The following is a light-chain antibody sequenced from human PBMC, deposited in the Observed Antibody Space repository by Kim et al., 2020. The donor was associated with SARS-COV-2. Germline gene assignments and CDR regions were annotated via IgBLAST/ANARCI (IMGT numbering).Light chain of an antibody. CDR1: SLRRYY. CDR2: GKN. Sequence: ALVQTVRITCQGDSLRRYYASWYQQKPGHAPVLVIYGKNNRPSGIPDRFSGSSSGSTASLTITGAQAEDGADYYCNSRDSSGNHWVFGGGAQLTVL. CDR3: NSRDSSGNHWV. J-gene: IGLJ3*02. V-gene: IGLV3-19*01.